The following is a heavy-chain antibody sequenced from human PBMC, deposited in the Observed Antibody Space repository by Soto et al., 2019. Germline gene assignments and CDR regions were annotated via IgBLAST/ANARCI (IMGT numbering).Heavy chain of an antibody. V-gene: IGHV1-69*08. CDR3: ARDSYYDSSGTRGLDI. CDR1: GGTFSSYT. J-gene: IGHJ3*02. Sequence: QVQLVQSGAEVKKPGSSVKVSCKASGGTFSSYTISWVRQAPGQGLEWMGRIIPILGIANYAQKFQGRVTITADKXTXXAYMELSSLRSEDTAVYYCARDSYYDSSGTRGLDIWGQGTMVTVSS. D-gene: IGHD3-22*01. CDR2: IIPILGIA.